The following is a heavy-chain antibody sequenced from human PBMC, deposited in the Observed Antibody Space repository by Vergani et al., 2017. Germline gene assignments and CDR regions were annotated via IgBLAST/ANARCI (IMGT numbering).Heavy chain of an antibody. CDR1: GGSISSYY. CDR2: IYYSGST. J-gene: IGHJ4*02. V-gene: IGHV4-59*01. D-gene: IGHD6-19*01. CDR3: ARAVAGLTIDY. Sequence: QVQLQESGPGLVKPSETLSLTCTVSGGSISSYYWRWIRQPPGKGLEWIGYIYYSGSTNYNPSLKSRVTISVDTSKNQFSLKLSSVTAADTAVYYCARAVAGLTIDYWGQGTLVTVSS.